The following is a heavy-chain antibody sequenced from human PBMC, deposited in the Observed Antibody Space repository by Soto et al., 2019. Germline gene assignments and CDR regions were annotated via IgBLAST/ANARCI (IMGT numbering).Heavy chain of an antibody. CDR2: ISGSGGSN. J-gene: IGHJ3*02. Sequence: GGSLRLSCAASGFTFSSYPMSWVRQAPGKGLGWGSAISGSGGSNYYEDSVKGRFTNSRDNSKNTLYLQMNSLRAEDTDVYYCAKDRAELIRYFDWLLDAFDIWGQGTMVTVSS. D-gene: IGHD3-9*01. CDR1: GFTFSSYP. V-gene: IGHV3-23*01. CDR3: AKDRAELIRYFDWLLDAFDI.